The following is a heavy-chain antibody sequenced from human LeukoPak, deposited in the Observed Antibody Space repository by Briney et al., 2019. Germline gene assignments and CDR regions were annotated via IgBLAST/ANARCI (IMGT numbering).Heavy chain of an antibody. J-gene: IGHJ4*02. Sequence: GGSLRLSCAASGFTFSNAWMNWVRQAPGKRLEWVGRIKSKTDGGTTDYAAPVKGRFTISRDDSKNTLYLQMNSLKTEDTAVYYCTTLYYDFWSGYSDYWGQGTLVTVSS. CDR2: IKSKTDGGTT. CDR3: TTLYYDFWSGYSDY. D-gene: IGHD3-3*01. V-gene: IGHV3-15*07. CDR1: GFTFSNAW.